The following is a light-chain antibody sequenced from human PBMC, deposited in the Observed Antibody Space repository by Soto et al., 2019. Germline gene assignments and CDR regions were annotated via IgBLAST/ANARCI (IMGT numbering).Light chain of an antibody. CDR1: QSVSSN. V-gene: IGKV3-15*01. CDR2: GAS. J-gene: IGKJ4*01. CDR3: QQYNNWPLT. Sequence: EIVMTRSPATLSVSPGERATLSCRASQSVSSNLAWYQQKPGQAPRLLIYGASTRATGIPARLSGSGSGTEFTLTISSLQSEDFAVYYCQQYNNWPLTVGGGTKVDIK.